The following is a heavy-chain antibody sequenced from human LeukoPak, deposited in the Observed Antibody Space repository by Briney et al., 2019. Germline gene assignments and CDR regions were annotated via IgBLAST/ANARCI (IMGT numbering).Heavy chain of an antibody. CDR2: IYYSGST. CDR3: ARERAGPHPNWFDP. J-gene: IGHJ5*02. Sequence: PSETLSLTCTVSGGSVSSGSYYWSWIRQPPGKGLEWIGYIYYSGSTNYNPSLKSRVTISVDTSKNQFSLKLSSVTAADTAVYYCARERAGPHPNWFDPWGQGTLVTVSS. CDR1: GGSVSSGSYY. V-gene: IGHV4-61*01.